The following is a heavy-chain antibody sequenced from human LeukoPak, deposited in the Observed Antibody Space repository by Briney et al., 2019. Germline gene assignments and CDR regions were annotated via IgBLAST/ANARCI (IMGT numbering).Heavy chain of an antibody. J-gene: IGHJ4*02. V-gene: IGHV4-39*07. CDR2: IYYSGST. D-gene: IGHD3-9*01. CDR1: GGSISSSSYY. Sequence: SETLSLTCTVYGGSISSSSYYWSWLRPPPGKELEWIGSIYYSGSTYYNPSLKSRVTISIDTSKNQFSLKLSSVTAADTAVDYCAREGTMLRYFDWGQGTLVTVSS. CDR3: AREGTMLRYFD.